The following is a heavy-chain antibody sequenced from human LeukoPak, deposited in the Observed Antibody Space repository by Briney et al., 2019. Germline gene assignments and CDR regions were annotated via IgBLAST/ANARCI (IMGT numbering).Heavy chain of an antibody. J-gene: IGHJ4*02. V-gene: IGHV3-11*04. CDR1: GFTFSNYA. D-gene: IGHD3-22*01. CDR3: ARRTYDSSGYYYLFDY. Sequence: GGSLRLSCEASGFTFSNYAMGWVRQAPGKGLEWVSYISSSGSTIYYADSVKGRFTISRDNAKNSLYLQMNSLRAEDTAVYYCARRTYDSSGYYYLFDYWGQGTLVTVSS. CDR2: ISSSGSTI.